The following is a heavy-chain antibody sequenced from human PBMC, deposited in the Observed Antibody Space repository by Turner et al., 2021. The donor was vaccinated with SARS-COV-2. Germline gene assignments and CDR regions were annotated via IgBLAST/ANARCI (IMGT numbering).Heavy chain of an antibody. V-gene: IGHV4-4*07. Sequence: QVQLQESGPVLVRSSETLSLTCTVSGGSIGYYFWTWIRQSDGKGLEYIGRMHPSGSSNYNSSLQSRLTMSLDTAKNEFSLTLRSVSAADTAVYFCARIGDQRRLGWFDRWGQGIRVTVSS. CDR1: GGSIGYYF. D-gene: IGHD2-21*01. CDR3: ARIGDQRRLGWFDR. CDR2: MHPSGSS. J-gene: IGHJ5*02.